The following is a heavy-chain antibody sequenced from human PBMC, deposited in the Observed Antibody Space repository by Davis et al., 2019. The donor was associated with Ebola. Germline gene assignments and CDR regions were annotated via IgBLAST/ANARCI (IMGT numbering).Heavy chain of an antibody. CDR2: IYYRGNT. Sequence: LRLSCTVSGGSISSSSYYWGWIRQPPGKGLEWIGYIYYRGNTYYNPSLKRRVSISIDTSKNQFSLKLTYVTAADTAVYYCARDPCSATTCYNPPYWGQGTLVTVSS. V-gene: IGHV4-31*03. D-gene: IGHD5-24*01. CDR1: GGSISSSSYY. J-gene: IGHJ4*02. CDR3: ARDPCSATTCYNPPY.